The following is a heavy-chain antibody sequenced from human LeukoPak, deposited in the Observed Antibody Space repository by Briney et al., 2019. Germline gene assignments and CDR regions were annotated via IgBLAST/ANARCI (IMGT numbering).Heavy chain of an antibody. CDR3: TRPSHSYGTDAFDI. J-gene: IGHJ3*02. Sequence: PGGSLKLSCAASAFTFSGPAMHWVRQASGKGLEWIGRIRSKADSYATAYAASVKGRFTISRDDSKNTAYLQMNSLKTEDTAVYYCTRPSHSYGTDAFDIWGQGTMVTISS. D-gene: IGHD1-14*01. V-gene: IGHV3-73*01. CDR1: AFTFSGPA. CDR2: IRSKADSYAT.